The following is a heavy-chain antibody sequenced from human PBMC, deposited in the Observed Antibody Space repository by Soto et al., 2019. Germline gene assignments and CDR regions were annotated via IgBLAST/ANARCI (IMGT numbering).Heavy chain of an antibody. D-gene: IGHD3-3*01. CDR3: AKARAQYYDFWSGYPVDY. CDR1: GFTFSSYA. V-gene: IGHV3-23*01. J-gene: IGHJ4*02. Sequence: GGSLRLSCAASGFTFSSYALSWVRQAPGKGLEWVSAISGSGGSTYYADSVKGRFTISRDNSKNTLYLQMNSLRAEDTAVYYCAKARAQYYDFWSGYPVDYWGQGTLVTVSS. CDR2: ISGSGGST.